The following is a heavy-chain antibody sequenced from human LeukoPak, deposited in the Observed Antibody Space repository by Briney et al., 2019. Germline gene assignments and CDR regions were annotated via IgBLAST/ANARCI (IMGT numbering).Heavy chain of an antibody. Sequence: ETLSLTCTVSGGSISNYYWSWIRQPPGKGLEWMGRIDPSDSYTNYSPSFQGRVTISADKSISTAYLQWSSLKASDTAMYYCARHDGWFDPWGQGTLVTVSS. V-gene: IGHV5-10-1*01. CDR2: IDPSDSYT. J-gene: IGHJ5*02. D-gene: IGHD3-3*01. CDR3: ARHDGWFDP. CDR1: GGSISNYY.